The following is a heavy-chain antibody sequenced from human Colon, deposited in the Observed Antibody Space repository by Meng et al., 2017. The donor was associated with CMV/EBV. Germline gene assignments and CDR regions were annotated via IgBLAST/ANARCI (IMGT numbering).Heavy chain of an antibody. D-gene: IGHD3-3*01. J-gene: IGHJ4*02. CDR2: NYPDGRES. Sequence: KGSGNSIVGYSIGWGHQMAGEGLWWMEINYPDGRESRFSPYCQVHVFISVDMSSSAVHLQWMSLKASDAATYYSARLDSVGESSFDYWGQGTLVTVSS. V-gene: IGHV5-51*07. CDR3: ARLDSVGESSFDY. CDR1: GNSIVGYS.